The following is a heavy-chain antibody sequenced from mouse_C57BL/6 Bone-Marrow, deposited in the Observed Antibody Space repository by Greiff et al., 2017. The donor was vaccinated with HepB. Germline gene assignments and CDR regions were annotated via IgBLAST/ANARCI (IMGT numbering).Heavy chain of an antibody. V-gene: IGHV2-4*01. D-gene: IGHD4-1*01. J-gene: IGHJ4*01. CDR3: APNWPYAMDY. CDR1: GFSLTSYG. Sequence: VMLVESGPGLVQPSQRLSITCTVSGFSLTSYGVHWVRQPPGKGLEWLGVIWSGGSTDYNAAFISRLSISKDNSKSQVFFKMNSLQADDTAIYYCAPNWPYAMDYWGQGTSVTVSS. CDR2: IWSGGST.